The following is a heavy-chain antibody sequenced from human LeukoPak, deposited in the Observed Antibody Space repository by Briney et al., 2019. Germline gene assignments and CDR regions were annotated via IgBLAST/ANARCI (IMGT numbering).Heavy chain of an antibody. J-gene: IGHJ4*02. Sequence: NTSETLSLTCTVSGAFFSGYYWSWVRQPPGKGLEWIGYIFYTGSTKYDPSLQSRVTISLDTSKNQFSLRLSSVTAADTAVYYCARQPSGYYDKSGYYPYYFDYWGQGALVTVSS. CDR3: ARQPSGYYDKSGYYPYYFDY. V-gene: IGHV4-59*08. CDR2: IFYTGST. D-gene: IGHD3-22*01. CDR1: GAFFSGYY.